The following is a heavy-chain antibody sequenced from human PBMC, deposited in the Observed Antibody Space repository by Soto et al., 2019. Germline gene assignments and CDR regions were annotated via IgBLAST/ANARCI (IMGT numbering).Heavy chain of an antibody. CDR2: IYYSGST. J-gene: IGHJ4*02. CDR1: GGSISSGDYY. CDR3: ARVGDSYYYDSSGYSLDY. Sequence: QVQLQESGPGLVKPSQTLSLTCTVSGGSISSGDYYWSWIRQPPGKGLEWIGYIYYSGSTYYNPSLKSRVTISVDTSKNQFSLKLSSVTAADTAVYYCARVGDSYYYDSSGYSLDYWGQGTLVTVSS. D-gene: IGHD3-22*01. V-gene: IGHV4-30-4*01.